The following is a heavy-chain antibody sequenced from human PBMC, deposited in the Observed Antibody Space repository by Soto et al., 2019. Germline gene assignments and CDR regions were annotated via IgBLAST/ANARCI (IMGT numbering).Heavy chain of an antibody. CDR3: AIVPFYDSSGRSYYFDY. CDR2: VYNDGSA. J-gene: IGHJ4*02. CDR1: GVSISSGNW. V-gene: IGHV4-4*02. Sequence: PSETLSLTCDVSGVSISSGNWWSWVRQPPGKGLEWIAEVYNDGSANYHPPLESRATISVDRSKNQFSLRLSSVTAADTAVYYCAIVPFYDSSGRSYYFDYWGQGALVTVSS. D-gene: IGHD3-22*01.